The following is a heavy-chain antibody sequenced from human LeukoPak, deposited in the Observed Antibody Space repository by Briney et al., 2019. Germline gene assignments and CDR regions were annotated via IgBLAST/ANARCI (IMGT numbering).Heavy chain of an antibody. Sequence: SETLSLTCTVSGGSISSYYWSWIRQPPGKGLEWIGYIYYTGSTNYNPSLKSRVTISLDTSKNQFSLKLSSVTAADTAVYYCARQRGYWSGDFGIWGQGTMVTVSS. CDR1: GGSISSYY. CDR3: ARQRGYWSGDFGI. J-gene: IGHJ3*02. V-gene: IGHV4-59*01. CDR2: IYYTGST. D-gene: IGHD2-15*01.